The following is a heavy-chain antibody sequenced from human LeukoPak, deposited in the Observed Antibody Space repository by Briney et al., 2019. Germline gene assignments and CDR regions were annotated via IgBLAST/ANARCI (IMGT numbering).Heavy chain of an antibody. Sequence: GGSLRLSCAASGFTFSSYAMSWVRQAPGKGLEWVSAISGSGGSTHYADSVKGRFTISRDNSKNTLYLQMNSLRAEDTAVYYCAKSPGTYYDFWSGLYYYYYYGMDVWGQGTTVTVSS. CDR2: ISGSGGST. V-gene: IGHV3-23*01. D-gene: IGHD3-3*01. J-gene: IGHJ6*02. CDR3: AKSPGTYYDFWSGLYYYYYYGMDV. CDR1: GFTFSSYA.